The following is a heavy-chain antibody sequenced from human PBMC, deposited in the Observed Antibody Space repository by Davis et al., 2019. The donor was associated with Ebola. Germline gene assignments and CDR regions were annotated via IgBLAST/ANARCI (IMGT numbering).Heavy chain of an antibody. D-gene: IGHD2-2*01. Sequence: HTGGSLRLSCAASGFTFSSYWMHWVRQAPGKGLVWVSRINSDGSSTSYADSVKGRFTISRDNAKNTLYLQMTSLRAEDTAVYYYAKTYCSSTSCYSRTKYYYYGMDVWGQGTTVTVSS. CDR3: AKTYCSSTSCYSRTKYYYYGMDV. CDR2: INSDGSST. CDR1: GFTFSSYW. J-gene: IGHJ6*02. V-gene: IGHV3-74*01.